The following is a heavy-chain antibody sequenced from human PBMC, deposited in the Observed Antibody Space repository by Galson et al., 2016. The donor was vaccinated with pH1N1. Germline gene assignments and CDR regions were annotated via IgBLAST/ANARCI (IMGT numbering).Heavy chain of an antibody. V-gene: IGHV4-39*07. CDR3: ATMKAVSGPLYMDV. D-gene: IGHD3-22*01. J-gene: IGHJ6*03. CDR2: LYDRGST. Sequence: SLTCTVSGGSVTSSSYYWGWIRQPPGWGLEWIGSLYDRGSTYYNSALTSRVAISIDTSKNQFSLKVNSVTAADAAVYYCATMKAVSGPLYMDVWGKGTTVTVSS. CDR1: GGSVTSSSYY.